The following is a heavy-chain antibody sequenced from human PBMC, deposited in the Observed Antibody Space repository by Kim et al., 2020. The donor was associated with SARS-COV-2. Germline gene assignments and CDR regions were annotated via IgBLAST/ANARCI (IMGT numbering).Heavy chain of an antibody. J-gene: IGHJ3*02. V-gene: IGHV4-39*07. CDR3: AIVLVVRSAFDI. D-gene: IGHD2-8*02. Sequence: YHPPLKSRVTITVDTSKNQFSLTLSSVTAADTAVYYCAIVLVVRSAFDIWGQGTMVTVSS.